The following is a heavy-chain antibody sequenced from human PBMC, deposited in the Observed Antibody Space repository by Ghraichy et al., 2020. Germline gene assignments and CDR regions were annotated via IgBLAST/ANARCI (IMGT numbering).Heavy chain of an antibody. J-gene: IGHJ5*02. CDR3: ARANSWGWFDP. D-gene: IGHD7-27*01. CDR1: GGSISSYY. V-gene: IGHV4-59*01. Sequence: SETLSLTCTVSGGSISSYYWSWIRQPPGKGLEWIGYIYYSGSTNYNPSLKSRVTISVDTSKNQFSLKLSSVTAADTAVYYCARANSWGWFDPWGQGTLVTVSS. CDR2: IYYSGST.